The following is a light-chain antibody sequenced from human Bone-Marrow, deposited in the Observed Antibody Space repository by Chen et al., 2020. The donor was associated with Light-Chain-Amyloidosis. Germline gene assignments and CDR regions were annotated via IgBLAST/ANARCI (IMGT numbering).Light chain of an antibody. V-gene: IGLV3-25*03. CDR3: QSADSSGTYEVR. Sequence: SYELTQPPSVSVSPGQTARITCSGDDLPTKYAYWYQQKPGQAPVLVIHRDTERPSGITERCSGSSSGTTATLTIRGVQAEDEADYHCQSADSSGTYEVRFGGGTKLTVL. CDR2: RDT. J-gene: IGLJ2*01. CDR1: DLPTKY.